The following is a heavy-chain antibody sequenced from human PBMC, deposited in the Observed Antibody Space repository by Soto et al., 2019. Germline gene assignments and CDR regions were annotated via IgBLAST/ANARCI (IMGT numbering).Heavy chain of an antibody. CDR2: IYYSGTT. CDR3: ARCSLVVVPAPGFDP. J-gene: IGHJ5*02. Sequence: SETLSLTCTVSGGSISSGGYYWSWIRQHPGKGLEWIGYIYYSGTTYYNPSLKSRVTISVDTSKNQFSLKSSSVSAADTALYYCARCSLVVVPAPGFDPWGRGTLVTVSS. V-gene: IGHV4-31*03. CDR1: GGSISSGGYY. D-gene: IGHD2-2*01.